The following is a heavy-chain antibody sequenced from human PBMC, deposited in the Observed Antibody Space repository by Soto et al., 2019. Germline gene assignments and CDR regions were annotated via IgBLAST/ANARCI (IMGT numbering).Heavy chain of an antibody. CDR3: ARDQGRDSSGDYYLLYYYGMDV. Sequence: ASVNVSCKASGYTFTSYAMHWVRQAPGQRLEWMGWINAGNGNTKYSQKFQGRVTITRDTSASTAYMELSSLRSEDTAVYYCARDQGRDSSGDYYLLYYYGMDVWGQGTTVTVSS. J-gene: IGHJ6*02. V-gene: IGHV1-3*01. CDR2: INAGNGNT. D-gene: IGHD3-22*01. CDR1: GYTFTSYA.